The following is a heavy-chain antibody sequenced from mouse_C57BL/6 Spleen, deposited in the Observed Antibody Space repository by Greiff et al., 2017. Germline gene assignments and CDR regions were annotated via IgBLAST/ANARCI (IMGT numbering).Heavy chain of an antibody. CDR3: ARRETDGYYFDY. D-gene: IGHD2-3*01. J-gene: IGHJ2*01. CDR2: IYPGDGDT. CDR1: GYAFRSSW. Sequence: VQLQESGPELVKPGASVKISCKASGYAFRSSWMNWVKQRPGKGLEWIGRIYPGDGDTNYNGKFKGKATLTADKSSSTAYMQLSSLTSEDSAVYFCARRETDGYYFDYWGRGTTLTVSS. V-gene: IGHV1-82*01.